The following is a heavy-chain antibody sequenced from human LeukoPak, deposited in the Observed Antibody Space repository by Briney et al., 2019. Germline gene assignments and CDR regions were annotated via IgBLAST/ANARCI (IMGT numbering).Heavy chain of an antibody. CDR1: GDSISSYH. J-gene: IGHJ4*02. D-gene: IGHD3-22*01. CDR3: ARASYSYDINGWVPFDY. CDR2: ISYSGGP. Sequence: PSETLSLTCTVSGDSISSYHWSWIRQPPGKGLEWIGYISYSGGPNYNPSHKSRVTISVDTSKNQFSLKLTSVTAADTAVYYCARASYSYDINGWVPFDYWGQGTLVTVSS. V-gene: IGHV4-59*01.